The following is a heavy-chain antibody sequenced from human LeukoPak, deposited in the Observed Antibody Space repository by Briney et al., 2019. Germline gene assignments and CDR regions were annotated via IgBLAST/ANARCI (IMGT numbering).Heavy chain of an antibody. CDR2: IIHIVGTA. J-gene: IGHJ3*02. V-gene: IGHV1-69*05. CDR3: ARALTMVRGVTLGAFDI. Sequence: GSSVKDSRKASVGTLSSYAISWVRQAPGQGLEWMGRIIHIVGTANYDQNTKCAVKIPTDESTTTAYMELSSLISEDTAVYYCARALTMVRGVTLGAFDIWGQGKMVTVSS. D-gene: IGHD3-10*01. CDR1: VGTLSSYA.